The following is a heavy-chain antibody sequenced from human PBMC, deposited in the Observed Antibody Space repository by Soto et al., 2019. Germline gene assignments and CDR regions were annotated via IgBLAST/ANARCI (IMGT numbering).Heavy chain of an antibody. Sequence: EVQLVESGGGLVKPGGSLRLSCAASGFTFSNAWMNWVRQAPGKGLEWVGRIKSKTDGGTTDYAAPVKGRFTIPRDDSKNTLYLQMNSLKTEDTAVYYCISACSSTSCYGYWGQGTLVTVSS. CDR3: ISACSSTSCYGY. D-gene: IGHD2-2*01. V-gene: IGHV3-15*07. J-gene: IGHJ4*02. CDR1: GFTFSNAW. CDR2: IKSKTDGGTT.